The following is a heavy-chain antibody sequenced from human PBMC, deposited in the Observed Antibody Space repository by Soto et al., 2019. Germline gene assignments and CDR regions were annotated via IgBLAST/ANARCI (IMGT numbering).Heavy chain of an antibody. CDR2: ISSSSSYI. CDR1: GFTFSSYS. Sequence: GGSLRLSCAASGFTFSSYSMNWVRQAPGKGLEWVSSISSSSSYIYYADSVKGRFTISRDNAKNSLYLQMNSLRAEDTAVYYCARGIAASWTTRYGMDVWGQGTTVTVSS. J-gene: IGHJ6*02. V-gene: IGHV3-21*01. CDR3: ARGIAASWTTRYGMDV. D-gene: IGHD6-6*01.